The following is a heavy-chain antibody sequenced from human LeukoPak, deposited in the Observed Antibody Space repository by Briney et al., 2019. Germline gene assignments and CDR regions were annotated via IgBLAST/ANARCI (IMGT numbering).Heavy chain of an antibody. V-gene: IGHV3-74*01. CDR2: IYGDGSFT. D-gene: IGHD5-18*01. CDR3: AKDRRDEYSYGYDY. Sequence: GGSLRLSCAASGFTFSNFWMHWVRQAPGKGLVWVALIYGDGSFTRYADSVKGRFTISRDNSKSTLYLQMNRLRAEDTAVYYCAKDRRDEYSYGYDYWGQGTLVTVSS. CDR1: GFTFSNFW. J-gene: IGHJ4*02.